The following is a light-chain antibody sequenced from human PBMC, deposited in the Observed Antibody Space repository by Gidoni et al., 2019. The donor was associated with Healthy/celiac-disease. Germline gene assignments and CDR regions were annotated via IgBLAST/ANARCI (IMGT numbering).Light chain of an antibody. CDR1: QSISSY. CDR3: QQSYSTPRT. Sequence: DSQMKQSPSSLSASVGDRVTITCRASQSISSYLNWYQQKPGKAPKLLIYAASSLQSGVPSRFSGSGSGTDFTLTISSLQPEDFATYYCQQSYSTPRTFGQGTKLEIK. J-gene: IGKJ2*01. V-gene: IGKV1-39*01. CDR2: AAS.